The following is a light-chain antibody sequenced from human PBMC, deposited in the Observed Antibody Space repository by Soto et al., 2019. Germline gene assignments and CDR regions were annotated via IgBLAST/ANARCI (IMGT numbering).Light chain of an antibody. Sequence: EIVMTQSPATLSVSPGERVTLSCRASQFVSNSLAWYQQRPGQPPRLLIYGAATRAAGISERFSGSGSGTEYTLTISSLRPEDFAAYYCRQYCNWPRTFGQGTKVDIK. CDR2: GAA. CDR3: RQYCNWPRT. J-gene: IGKJ1*01. CDR1: QFVSNS. V-gene: IGKV3-15*01.